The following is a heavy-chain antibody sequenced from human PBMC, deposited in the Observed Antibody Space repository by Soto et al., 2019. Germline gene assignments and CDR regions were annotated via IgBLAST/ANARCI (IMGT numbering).Heavy chain of an antibody. CDR1: ENTFTNYD. D-gene: IGHD3-3*01. J-gene: IGHJ6*03. CDR2: LNPNNGNT. Sequence: ASVKVSCKASENTFTNYDIIWVRQAPGQGLEWMGWLNPNNGNTGYAPKFRGRVTMTRDPSKRTAFMEMSSLRAEDTAVYYCSRSDVGDYMDVWGKGTTVPVAS. V-gene: IGHV1-8*01. CDR3: SRSDVGDYMDV.